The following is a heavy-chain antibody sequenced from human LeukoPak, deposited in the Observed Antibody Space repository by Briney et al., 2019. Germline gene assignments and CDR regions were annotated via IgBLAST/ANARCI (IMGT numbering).Heavy chain of an antibody. V-gene: IGHV4-39*01. CDR1: DGSISSSSYY. CDR2: IYYSGST. J-gene: IGHJ4*02. D-gene: IGHD3-10*01. Sequence: SETLSLTCTVSDGSISSSSYYWGWIRQPPGKGLEWIGSIYYSGSTYYNPSLKCRVTISVDTSKNQFSLKLSTVTAADTAVYYCARHYGSITSNFDYWGQGTLVTVSS. CDR3: ARHYGSITSNFDY.